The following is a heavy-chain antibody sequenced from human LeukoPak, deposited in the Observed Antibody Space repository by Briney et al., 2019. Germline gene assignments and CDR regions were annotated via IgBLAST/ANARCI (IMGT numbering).Heavy chain of an antibody. D-gene: IGHD2-2*01. CDR2: ISKDGTCT. V-gene: IGHV3-30-3*01. CDR1: GFTFSSYA. CDR3: AILGYSSSVFDC. Sequence: GRSLRLSCAASGFTFSSYAMNWVRQAPGKGLEWAALISKDGTCTYYPDSVKGRFTISRDNSKNTLYLQMNSLRTEDTAMYYCAILGYSSSVFDCWGQGTLVTVSS. J-gene: IGHJ4*02.